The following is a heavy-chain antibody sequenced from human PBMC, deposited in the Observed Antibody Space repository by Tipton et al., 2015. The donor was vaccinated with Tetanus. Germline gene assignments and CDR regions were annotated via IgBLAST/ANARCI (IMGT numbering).Heavy chain of an antibody. Sequence: TLSLTCDVTGGLLTTGGYSWGWIRQHPGKGLEWIGSIYYDTARTSHVPSLASRVSISVDAPKNQFSLRLTSVTAADTAVYYCARANNEFPKKGPFDSWGQGRLVIVSS. CDR3: ARANNEFPKKGPFDS. J-gene: IGHJ4*02. D-gene: IGHD1-1*01. V-gene: IGHV4-31*11. CDR2: IYYDTART. CDR1: GGLLTTGGYS.